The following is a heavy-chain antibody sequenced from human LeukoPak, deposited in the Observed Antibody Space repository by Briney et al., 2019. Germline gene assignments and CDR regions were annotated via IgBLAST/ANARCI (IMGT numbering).Heavy chain of an antibody. CDR3: ATSSSGRAWVLDDY. CDR1: GGSISSYY. V-gene: IGHV4-59*01. Sequence: PSETLSLTCTVSGGSISSYYWSWIRQPPGKGLEWIGCIYYSGSTNYNPSLKSRVTISVDTSKNQFSLKLSSVTAEDTAVYYCATSSSGRAWVLDDYWGQGTLVTVSS. CDR2: IYYSGST. J-gene: IGHJ4*02. D-gene: IGHD6-19*01.